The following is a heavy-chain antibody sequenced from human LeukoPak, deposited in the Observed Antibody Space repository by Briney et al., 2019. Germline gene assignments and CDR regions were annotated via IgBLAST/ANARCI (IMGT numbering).Heavy chain of an antibody. Sequence: GGSLRLSCVTSGFFFNSYWMSWVRQAPGKGLEWVSSISSSSSYIYYADSVKGRFTISRDNAKNSLYLQMNSLRAEDTAVYYCASLYYDFWSGYYDYWGQGTLVTVSS. V-gene: IGHV3-21*01. D-gene: IGHD3-3*01. CDR1: GFFFNSYW. CDR3: ASLYYDFWSGYYDY. CDR2: ISSSSSYI. J-gene: IGHJ4*02.